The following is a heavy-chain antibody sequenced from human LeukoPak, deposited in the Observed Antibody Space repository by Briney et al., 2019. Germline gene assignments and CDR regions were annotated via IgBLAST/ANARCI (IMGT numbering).Heavy chain of an antibody. CDR1: GFTFSNAW. Sequence: GGSLRLSCAASGFTFSNAWMSWVRQAPGKGLEWVGRIKSKTDGGTADHGTPVKGRFIISRDDSKSTLYLQMNSLRTEDTAVYYCTTVGPSGSHYPLDSWGQGTLVTVSS. V-gene: IGHV3-15*01. CDR2: IKSKTDGGTA. CDR3: TTVGPSGSHYPLDS. J-gene: IGHJ4*02. D-gene: IGHD3-10*01.